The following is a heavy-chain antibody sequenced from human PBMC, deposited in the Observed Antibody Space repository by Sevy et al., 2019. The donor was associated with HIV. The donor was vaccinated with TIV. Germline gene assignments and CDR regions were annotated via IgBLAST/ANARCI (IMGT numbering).Heavy chain of an antibody. Sequence: ASVKVSCKASGYTFTGYYMHWVRQAPGQGLEWMGWINPDSSGPNYAPTFQGRVTLTRDTSISTAYMELSRLKSDDTAVYYCVRDDRDGYFDYWGQGTLVTVSS. CDR1: GYTFTGYY. CDR2: INPDSSGP. V-gene: IGHV1-2*02. CDR3: VRDDRDGYFDY. J-gene: IGHJ4*02.